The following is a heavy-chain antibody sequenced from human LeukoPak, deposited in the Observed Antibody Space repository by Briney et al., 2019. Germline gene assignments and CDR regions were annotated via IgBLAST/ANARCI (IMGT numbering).Heavy chain of an antibody. Sequence: KPSETLSLTCTVSGGSISGSSYYWGWIRQPPGKGLEWIGSINYSGSTYHNPSLKSRVTISVDTSKNQFSLKVSSVTAADTAAYYCARHAEAGTTSCPLDYWGQGTLVTVSS. D-gene: IGHD2-2*01. CDR2: INYSGST. CDR3: ARHAEAGTTSCPLDY. CDR1: GGSISGSSYY. J-gene: IGHJ4*02. V-gene: IGHV4-39*01.